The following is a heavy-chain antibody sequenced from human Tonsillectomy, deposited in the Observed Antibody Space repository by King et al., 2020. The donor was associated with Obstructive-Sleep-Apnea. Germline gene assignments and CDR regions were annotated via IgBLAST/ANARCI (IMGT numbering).Heavy chain of an antibody. V-gene: IGHV3-21*01. CDR1: GFTFSSYS. CDR3: ASSYSSDYYDSSGYSAY. Sequence: QLVQSGGSLVKPGGSLRLSCAASGFTFSSYSMNWVRQAPGKGLEWVSSISSSSSYIYYADSVKGRFTISRDNAKNSLYLQMNSLRAEDTAVYYCASSYSSDYYDSSGYSAYWGQGTLVTVSS. J-gene: IGHJ4*02. CDR2: ISSSSSYI. D-gene: IGHD3-22*01.